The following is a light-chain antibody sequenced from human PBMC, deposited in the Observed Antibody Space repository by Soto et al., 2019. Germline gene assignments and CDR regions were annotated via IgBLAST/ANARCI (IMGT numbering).Light chain of an antibody. V-gene: IGKV1-39*01. CDR1: QSISNH. J-gene: IGKJ1*01. Sequence: IQMTQSPSSLSASVEDRVIITCRASQSISNHLNWYQQKPGKAPKLLIFAASSLQSGVPSRFSGSRSGPDFTLTISSLQPEDFATYYCQQSYSTSWTFGQGTKVDI. CDR2: AAS. CDR3: QQSYSTSWT.